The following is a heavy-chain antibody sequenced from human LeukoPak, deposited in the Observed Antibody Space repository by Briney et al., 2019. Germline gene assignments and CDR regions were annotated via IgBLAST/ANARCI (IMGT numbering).Heavy chain of an antibody. CDR2: IYPGDSDT. Sequence: GESLQISRKGSGYIFTSYWIGWVRQLPGKGLEWMGIIYPGDSDTRYSPSFQGQVTISADKSISTAYLQWSSLKASDTAMYYCARAYILTGYPDYWGQGTLVTVSS. J-gene: IGHJ4*02. CDR3: ARAYILTGYPDY. D-gene: IGHD3-9*01. V-gene: IGHV5-51*01. CDR1: GYIFTSYW.